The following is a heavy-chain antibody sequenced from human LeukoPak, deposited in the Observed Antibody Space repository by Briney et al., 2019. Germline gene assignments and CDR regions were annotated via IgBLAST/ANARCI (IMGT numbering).Heavy chain of an antibody. CDR1: GFTFSGYE. D-gene: IGHD6-13*01. V-gene: IGHV3-48*03. CDR2: ISSRGSTI. J-gene: IGHJ4*02. CDR3: AKDMGRRSIAVDGPKYRSAWYLDY. Sequence: GGSLRLSCAASGFTFSGYEMNWVRQAPGKGLEWVSSISSRGSTIYFADSVKGRFTISRDNANNSLYLQMNSLRAEDTAVYYCAKDMGRRSIAVDGPKYRSAWYLDYWGQGTLVIVSS.